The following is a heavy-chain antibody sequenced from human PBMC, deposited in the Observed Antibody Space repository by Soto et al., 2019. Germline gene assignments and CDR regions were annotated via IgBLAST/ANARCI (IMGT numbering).Heavy chain of an antibody. CDR1: GFTFSSYA. V-gene: IGHV3-23*01. CDR3: AKEPGAAGTGPTGYYYYMDV. Sequence: GGSLRLSCAASGFTFSSYAMSWVRQAPGKGLEWVSAISGSGGSTYYADSVKGRFTISRDNSKNTLYLQMNSLRAEDTAVYYCAKEPGAAGTGPTGYYYYMDVWGKGTTVTVSS. D-gene: IGHD6-13*01. J-gene: IGHJ6*03. CDR2: ISGSGGST.